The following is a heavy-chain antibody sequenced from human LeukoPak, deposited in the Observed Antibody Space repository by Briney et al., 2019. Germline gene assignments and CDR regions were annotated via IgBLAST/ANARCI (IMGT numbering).Heavy chain of an antibody. CDR2: IWYDGSNK. J-gene: IGHJ4*02. V-gene: IGHV3-33*01. D-gene: IGHD4-17*01. Sequence: PGRSLRLSCAASGFTFSSYGMHWVRQAPGKGLEWVAVIWYDGSNKYYADSVKGRFTISRDNSKNTLYLQMNNLRAEDTAVYYCARDFRGPYGDYSIGYWGQGTLVTVSS. CDR1: GFTFSSYG. CDR3: ARDFRGPYGDYSIGY.